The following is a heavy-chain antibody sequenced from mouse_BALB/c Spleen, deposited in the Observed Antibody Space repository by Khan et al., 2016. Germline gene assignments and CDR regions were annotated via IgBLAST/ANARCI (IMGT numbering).Heavy chain of an antibody. CDR1: GYTFTDYS. Sequence: QIQLVQSGPELKKPGETVKISCKASGYTFTDYSMHWVQQAPGKGLKYMDWMNTETGEPTYADDIKRRFAFYSNTSASTAYFQTTNRKNEDTATYFCAGVVVYWGQGTLVTVSS. CDR3: AGVVVY. V-gene: IGHV9-2-1*01. CDR2: MNTETGEP. J-gene: IGHJ3*01. D-gene: IGHD1-3*01.